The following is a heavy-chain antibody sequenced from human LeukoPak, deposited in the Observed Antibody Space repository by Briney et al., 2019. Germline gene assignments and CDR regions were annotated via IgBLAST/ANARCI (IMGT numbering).Heavy chain of an antibody. CDR2: IVPNTGGT. CDR3: ARGSPSYAQWHFDL. D-gene: IGHD2/OR15-2a*01. Sequence: ASVKVSCKASGYTITDYYLHWVRQAPGQGLEWMGWIVPNTGGTNYAQKFQDWVTMSSDTSISTAYMELSSLRSDDTAVYYCARGSPSYAQWHFDLWGRGTLVTVSS. J-gene: IGHJ2*01. V-gene: IGHV1-2*04. CDR1: GYTITDYY.